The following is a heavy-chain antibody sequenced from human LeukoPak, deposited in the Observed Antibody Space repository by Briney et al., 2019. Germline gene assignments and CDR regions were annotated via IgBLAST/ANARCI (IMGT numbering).Heavy chain of an antibody. J-gene: IGHJ4*02. CDR3: AKEMSTIVVVPAAIDY. V-gene: IGHV3-23*01. Sequence: GGSPRLSCAASGFTFSSYAMSWVRQAPGKGLEWVSAISGSGGSTYYADSVKGRFTISRHNSKNTLYLHMNSLRAEDTAVYYCAKEMSTIVVVPAAIDYWGQGTLVTDPS. CDR2: ISGSGGST. CDR1: GFTFSSYA. D-gene: IGHD2-2*01.